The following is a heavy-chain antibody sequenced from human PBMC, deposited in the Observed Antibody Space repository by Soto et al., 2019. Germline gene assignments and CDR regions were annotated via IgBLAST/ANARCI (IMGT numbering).Heavy chain of an antibody. CDR3: ARDGENCSGSSCYWGEVDY. J-gene: IGHJ4*02. CDR1: GFTFSSYA. Sequence: QVQLVESGGGVVQPGRSLRLSCAASGFTFSSYAMHWVRQAPGKGLEWVAVISYDGSNKYYADSVKGRFTISRDNSKNTLYLQMNSLRAEDTAVYYCARDGENCSGSSCYWGEVDYWGQGTLVTVSS. V-gene: IGHV3-30-3*01. CDR2: ISYDGSNK. D-gene: IGHD2-15*01.